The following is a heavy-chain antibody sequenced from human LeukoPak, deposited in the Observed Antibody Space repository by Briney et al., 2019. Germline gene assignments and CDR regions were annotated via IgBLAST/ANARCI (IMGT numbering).Heavy chain of an antibody. D-gene: IGHD6-19*01. CDR3: ARATPISGWYSVY. Sequence: KPSETLSLTCTVSGGSISSSSYYWGWIRQPPGKGLEWIGSIYYSGSTYYNPSLKSRVTISVDTSKNQFSLKLSSVTAADTAVYYCARATPISGWYSVYWGQGTLVTVSS. CDR1: GGSISSSSYY. CDR2: IYYSGST. J-gene: IGHJ4*02. V-gene: IGHV4-39*07.